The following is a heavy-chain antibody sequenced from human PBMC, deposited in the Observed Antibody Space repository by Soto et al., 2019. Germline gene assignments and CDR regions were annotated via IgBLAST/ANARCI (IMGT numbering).Heavy chain of an antibody. CDR3: ARHLAYGIPDY. CDR2: INAGNGNT. J-gene: IGHJ4*02. V-gene: IGHV1-3*01. Sequence: QVQLVQSGAEVKKPGASVKVSCKASGYTFTSYAMHWVRQAPGQRLEWMGWINAGNGNTKYSQNFQDRVTITRDTSASTAYMELSSLRSEDTAVYYCARHLAYGIPDYWGQGTLVTVSS. CDR1: GYTFTSYA. D-gene: IGHD2-21*01.